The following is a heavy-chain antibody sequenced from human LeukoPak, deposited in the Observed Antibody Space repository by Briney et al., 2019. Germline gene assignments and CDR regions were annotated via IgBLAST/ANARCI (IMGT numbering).Heavy chain of an antibody. D-gene: IGHD4-17*01. J-gene: IGHJ4*02. CDR3: AREGYGHSPSYYFDY. CDR2: IYHSGST. Sequence: PSETLSLTCAVSGGSISSGGYSWSWIRQPPGKGLEWIGYIYHSGSTYYNPSLKSRVTISVDRSKNQFSLKLSSVTAADTAVYYCAREGYGHSPSYYFDYWGQGTLVTVSS. V-gene: IGHV4-30-2*01. CDR1: GGSISSGGYS.